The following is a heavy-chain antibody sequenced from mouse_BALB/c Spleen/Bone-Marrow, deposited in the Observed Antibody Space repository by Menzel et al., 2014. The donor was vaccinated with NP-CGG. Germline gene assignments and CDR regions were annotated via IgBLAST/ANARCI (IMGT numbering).Heavy chain of an antibody. J-gene: IGHJ2*01. CDR2: ISSGGSYT. Sequence: EVKLVDSGGGLVKPGGSLKLSCAASRFTFSNYAMSWVRQTPEKRLEWVATISSGGSYTYYPDSVKGRFTISRDNAQNTLYLQMSSLRSEDTAMYFCARQENWALDYWGQGTTLTVSS. D-gene: IGHD4-1*01. CDR1: RFTFSNYA. CDR3: ARQENWALDY. V-gene: IGHV5-9-3*01.